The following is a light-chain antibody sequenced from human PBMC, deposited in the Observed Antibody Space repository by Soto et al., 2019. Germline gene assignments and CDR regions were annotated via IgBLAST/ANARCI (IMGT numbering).Light chain of an antibody. Sequence: SPSTLSASVGDRVTITCRASQSISSWLAWYQQKPGKAPKLLTYKASSLESGVPSRFSGSGSGTEFTLTISSLQPDDFATYYCQQYNSYSWTFGQGTKVDI. CDR1: QSISSW. CDR2: KAS. J-gene: IGKJ1*01. CDR3: QQYNSYSWT. V-gene: IGKV1-5*03.